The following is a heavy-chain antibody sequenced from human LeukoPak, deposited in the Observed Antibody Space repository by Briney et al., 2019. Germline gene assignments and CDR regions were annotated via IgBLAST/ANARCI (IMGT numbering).Heavy chain of an antibody. Sequence: ASVKVSCKVSGYTLTELSMHWVRQPPGKGLEWMGGFDPEDGETIYAQKFQGRVTMTEDTSTDTAYMELSSLRSEDTAVYYCAIIVVVTAMGAFDIWGQGTMVTVSS. CDR1: GYTLTELS. J-gene: IGHJ3*02. CDR2: FDPEDGET. D-gene: IGHD2-21*02. V-gene: IGHV1-24*01. CDR3: AIIVVVTAMGAFDI.